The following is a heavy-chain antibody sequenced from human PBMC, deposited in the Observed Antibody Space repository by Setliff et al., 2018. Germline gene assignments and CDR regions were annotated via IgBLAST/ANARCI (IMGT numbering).Heavy chain of an antibody. J-gene: IGHJ5*02. CDR2: IYYRGST. CDR1: GGSISSSSYY. CDR3: ARDRLRGWFDP. V-gene: IGHV4-39*07. D-gene: IGHD2-21*02. Sequence: PSETLSLTCTVSGGSISSSSYYWGWIRQPPGKGLEWIGSIYYRGSTYYNPSLKSRVTMSVDTSKNQFSLRLSSVTAADTAIYYCARDRLRGWFDPWGQGTLVTVSS.